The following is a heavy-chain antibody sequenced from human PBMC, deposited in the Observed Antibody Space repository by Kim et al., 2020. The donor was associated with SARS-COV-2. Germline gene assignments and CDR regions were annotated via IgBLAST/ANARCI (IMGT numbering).Heavy chain of an antibody. J-gene: IGHJ6*02. CDR1: GGSFSGYY. V-gene: IGHV4-34*01. CDR2: INHSGST. D-gene: IGHD6-13*01. Sequence: SETLSLTCAVYGGSFSGYYWSWIRQPPGKGLEWIGEINHSGSTNYNPSLKSRVTISVDTSKNQFSLKLSSVTAADTAVYYCARAKINVGYSSSWYLKKPYYYYGMDVWGQGTTVTVSS. CDR3: ARAKINVGYSSSWYLKKPYYYYGMDV.